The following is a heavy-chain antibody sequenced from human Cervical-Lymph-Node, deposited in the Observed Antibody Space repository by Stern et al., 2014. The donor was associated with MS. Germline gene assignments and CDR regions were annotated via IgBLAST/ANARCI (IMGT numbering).Heavy chain of an antibody. CDR1: GYTFTSLG. J-gene: IGHJ5*02. CDR3: ASGSLEGFDP. V-gene: IGHV1-18*01. CDR2: SSAYNGNT. D-gene: IGHD5-24*01. Sequence: VQLVQSGAEVKKPGASVKVSCKASGYTFTSLGISWVRQAPGQGLEWMAASSAYNGNTSCAQKLQGRVTLTTDTATSTAYMELRSLTSYDTAAYYCASGSLEGFDPWGQGTLVTVSS.